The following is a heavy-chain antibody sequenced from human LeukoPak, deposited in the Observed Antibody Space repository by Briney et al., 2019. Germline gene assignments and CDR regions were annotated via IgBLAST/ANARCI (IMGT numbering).Heavy chain of an antibody. V-gene: IGHV1-69*13. Sequence: GASVKASCKASGGTFSSYAISWVRQAPGQGLEWMGGIIPIFGTANYAQKFQGRVTITADESTSTAYMELSSLRSEDTAVYYCAREKGFGENYYYYGMDVWGKGTTVTVSS. CDR1: GGTFSSYA. CDR2: IIPIFGTA. CDR3: AREKGFGENYYYYGMDV. J-gene: IGHJ6*04. D-gene: IGHD3-10*01.